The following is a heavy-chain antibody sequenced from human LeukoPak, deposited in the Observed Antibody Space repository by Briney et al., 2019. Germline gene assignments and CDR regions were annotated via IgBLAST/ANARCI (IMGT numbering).Heavy chain of an antibody. D-gene: IGHD4-17*01. Sequence: SETLSLTCTVSGGSISSYYWSWIRQPPGKGLEWIGYIYYSGSTNYNPSLKSRVTISVDTSKNQFSLKLSSVTAADTAVYYCARVYPDYGDYFDYWGQGTLVTVSS. J-gene: IGHJ4*02. V-gene: IGHV4-59*01. CDR1: GGSISSYY. CDR2: IYYSGST. CDR3: ARVYPDYGDYFDY.